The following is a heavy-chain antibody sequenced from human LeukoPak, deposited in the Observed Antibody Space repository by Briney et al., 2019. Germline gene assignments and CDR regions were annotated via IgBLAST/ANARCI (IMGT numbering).Heavy chain of an antibody. Sequence: PGGSLRLSCAASGFTFSNYGMHWVRQAPGKGLEWVSFIRYDGSNKYYADSVKGRFTISRDNSKNTLYLQMNSLRAEDTAVYYCAKDGWDCSSGSCPSCYYYKDVWGKGTTVTVSS. V-gene: IGHV3-30*02. CDR1: GFTFSNYG. CDR3: AKDGWDCSSGSCPSCYYYKDV. D-gene: IGHD2-15*01. CDR2: IRYDGSNK. J-gene: IGHJ6*03.